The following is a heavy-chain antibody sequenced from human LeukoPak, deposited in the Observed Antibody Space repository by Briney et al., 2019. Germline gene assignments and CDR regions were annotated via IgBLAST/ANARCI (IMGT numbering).Heavy chain of an antibody. V-gene: IGHV3-11*04. CDR2: ISSSSSVI. Sequence: PGGSLRLSCVASGFTFSDYYMSWIRQAPGKGLEWVSYISSSSSVIYFTDSVKGRFTISRDNAKNSLYLQMNSLRAEDTAVYYCARKVRGDYFDYWGQGTLVTVSS. CDR1: GFTFSDYY. D-gene: IGHD3-10*01. CDR3: ARKVRGDYFDY. J-gene: IGHJ4*02.